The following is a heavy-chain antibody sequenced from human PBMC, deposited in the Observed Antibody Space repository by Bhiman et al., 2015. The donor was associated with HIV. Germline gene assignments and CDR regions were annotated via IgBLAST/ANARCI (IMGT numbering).Heavy chain of an antibody. J-gene: IGHJ4*02. D-gene: IGHD3-3*01. CDR3: GKWGYDFWSGYYRAADY. CDR2: ISYDGSNK. CDR1: GFTFSSYA. Sequence: QVQLVESGGGVVQPGRSLRLSCAASGFTFSSYAMHWVRQAPGKGLEWVAVISYDGSNKHYADSVKGRFTISRDNSKNTLYLQMNSLRAEDTAVYYCGKWGYDFWSGYYRAADYWGQGT. V-gene: IGHV3-30*18.